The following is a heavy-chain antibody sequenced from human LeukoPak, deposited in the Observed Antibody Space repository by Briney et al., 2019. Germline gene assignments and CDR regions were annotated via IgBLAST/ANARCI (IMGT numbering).Heavy chain of an antibody. D-gene: IGHD1-26*01. CDR2: IRSKAYGGTT. CDR3: TRDRYSGSYYGDY. J-gene: IGHJ4*02. Sequence: GGSLRLSCTASGFTFGDYAMSWFRQAPGQGLEWVGFIRSKAYGGTTEYAASVKGRFTISRDDSKSIAYLQMNSLKTEDTAVYYCTRDRYSGSYYGDYWGQGTLVTVSS. CDR1: GFTFGDYA. V-gene: IGHV3-49*03.